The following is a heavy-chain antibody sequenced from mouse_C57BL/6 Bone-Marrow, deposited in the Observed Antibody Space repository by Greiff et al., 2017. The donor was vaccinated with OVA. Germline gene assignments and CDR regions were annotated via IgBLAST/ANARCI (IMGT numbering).Heavy chain of an antibody. CDR2: INPGSGGT. CDR3: ARGGYGPYFDY. CDR1: GYAFTNYL. J-gene: IGHJ2*01. V-gene: IGHV1-54*01. D-gene: IGHD1-1*02. Sequence: VQGVESGAELVRPGTSVKVSCKASGYAFTNYLIEWVKQRPGQGLEWIGVINPGSGGTNYNEKFKGKATLTADKSSSTAYMQLSSLTSEDSAVYFCARGGYGPYFDYWGQGTTLTVSS.